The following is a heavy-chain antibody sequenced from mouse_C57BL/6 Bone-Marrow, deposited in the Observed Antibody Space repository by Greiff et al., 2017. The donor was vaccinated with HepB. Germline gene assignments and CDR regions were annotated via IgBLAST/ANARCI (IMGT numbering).Heavy chain of an antibody. CDR3: ASLLEAMDY. CDR2: IDPSDSYT. CDR1: GYTFTSYW. J-gene: IGHJ4*01. D-gene: IGHD2-10*01. Sequence: QVHVKQPGAELVMPGASVKLSCKASGYTFTSYWMHWVKQRPGQGLEWIGEIDPSDSYTNYNQKFKGKSTLTVDKSSSTAYMQLSSLTSEDSAVYYCASLLEAMDYWGQGTSVTVSS. V-gene: IGHV1-69*01.